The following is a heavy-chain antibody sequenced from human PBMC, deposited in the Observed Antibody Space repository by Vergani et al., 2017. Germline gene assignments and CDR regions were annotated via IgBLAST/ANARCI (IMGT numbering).Heavy chain of an antibody. D-gene: IGHD4-23*01. Sequence: QVQLQESGPGLVKPSETLSLTCTVPGGSISSYYWSWIRQPPGKGLEWIGYIYYSGSTNYNPSLKSRVTISVDTSKNQFSLKLSSVTAADTAVYYCARVDGGNALFDYWGQGTLVTVAS. V-gene: IGHV4-59*01. CDR3: ARVDGGNALFDY. CDR1: GGSISSYY. CDR2: IYYSGST. J-gene: IGHJ4*02.